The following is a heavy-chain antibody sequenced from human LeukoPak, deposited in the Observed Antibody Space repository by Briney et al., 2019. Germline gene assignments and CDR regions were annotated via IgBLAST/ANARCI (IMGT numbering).Heavy chain of an antibody. CDR2: IYNSGST. Sequence: SETLSLTCTVSGGSISNYYWSWIRQPAGKGLQRIGRIYNSGSTNYNPSLKSRVTISVDMSKNQFSLKLSSVTAADTAVYYCARLASYALEDHTDYWGQGTLVTVSS. CDR3: ARLASYALEDHTDY. CDR1: GGSISNYY. D-gene: IGHD1-26*01. J-gene: IGHJ4*02. V-gene: IGHV4-4*07.